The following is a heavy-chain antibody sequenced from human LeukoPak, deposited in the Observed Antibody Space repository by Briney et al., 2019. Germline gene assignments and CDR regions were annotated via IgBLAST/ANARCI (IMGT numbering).Heavy chain of an antibody. Sequence: SETLSLTCTVSGGSISSYYWSWIRQPPGKGLEWIGYIYYSGSTYYNPSLKSRVTISVDTSKNQFSLKLSSVTAADTAVYYCARDYDILTGYENWFDPWGQGTLVTVSS. CDR3: ARDYDILTGYENWFDP. J-gene: IGHJ5*02. V-gene: IGHV4-59*12. CDR2: IYYSGST. CDR1: GGSISSYY. D-gene: IGHD3-9*01.